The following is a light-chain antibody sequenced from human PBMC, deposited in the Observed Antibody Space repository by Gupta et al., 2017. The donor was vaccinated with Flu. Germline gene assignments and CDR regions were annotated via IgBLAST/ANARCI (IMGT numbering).Light chain of an antibody. V-gene: IGLV1-47*01. Sequence: QSALTQPPSASGAPGQRVTISCSGRSSNIGSNYVYWYQQLPGTAPKLLIYRSNQRPSGVPDRFSASKSGTSASLAISGLRSEDEADYYCATWDDSHWVFGGGTKLTVL. CDR3: ATWDDSHWV. CDR2: RSN. CDR1: SSNIGSNY. J-gene: IGLJ3*02.